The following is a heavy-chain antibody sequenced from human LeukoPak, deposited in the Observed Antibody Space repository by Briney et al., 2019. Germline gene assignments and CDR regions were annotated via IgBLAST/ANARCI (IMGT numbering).Heavy chain of an antibody. CDR1: GGSLRSSTDY. CDR3: ARSIRGYSSGWYYFDY. J-gene: IGHJ4*02. Sequence: SETLSLTCTVSGGSLRSSTDYWGWIRQPPGKELEWIASIYYSGSTYYNPSLKSRVTISVDTSKIQFSVKLSSVTAADTAVYYCARSIRGYSSGWYYFDYWGQGTLITVSS. D-gene: IGHD6-19*01. V-gene: IGHV4-39*07. CDR2: IYYSGST.